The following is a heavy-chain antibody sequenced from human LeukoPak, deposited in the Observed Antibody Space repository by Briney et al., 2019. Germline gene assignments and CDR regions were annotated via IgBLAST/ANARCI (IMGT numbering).Heavy chain of an antibody. CDR2: ISDSGNTI. CDR3: AKGDY. Sequence: PGGSLRLSCAASGFTFSSFEMHWVRQAPGKGLEWVSYISDSGNTIVYADSVKGRFTISRDNAENSLYLQMNSLRAEDTAVYYCAKGDYWGQGTLVTVSS. V-gene: IGHV3-48*03. J-gene: IGHJ4*02. CDR1: GFTFSSFE.